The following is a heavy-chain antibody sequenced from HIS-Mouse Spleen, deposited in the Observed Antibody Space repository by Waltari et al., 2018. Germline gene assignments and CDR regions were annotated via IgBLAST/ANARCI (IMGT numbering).Heavy chain of an antibody. CDR3: AREIPYSSSWYDWYFDL. Sequence: QLQLQESGPGLVTPSETLYLTCTVSGGSISSSSYYWGWIRQPPGKGLEWIGSIYYSGSTYYNPSLKSRVTISVDTSKNQFSLKLSSVTAADTAVYYCAREIPYSSSWYDWYFDLWGRGTLVTVSS. D-gene: IGHD6-13*01. V-gene: IGHV4-39*07. J-gene: IGHJ2*01. CDR1: GGSISSSSYY. CDR2: IYYSGST.